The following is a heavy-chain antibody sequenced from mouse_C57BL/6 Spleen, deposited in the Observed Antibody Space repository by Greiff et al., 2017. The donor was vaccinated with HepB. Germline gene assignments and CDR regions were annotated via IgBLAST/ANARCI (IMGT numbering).Heavy chain of an antibody. J-gene: IGHJ2*01. D-gene: IGHD1-1*01. V-gene: IGHV1-82*01. CDR2: IYPGDGDT. Sequence: VKLQESGPELVKPGASVKISCKASGYAFSSSWMNWVKQRPGKGLEWIGRIYPGDGDTNYNGKFKGKATLAADKSSSTAYMQLSSLTSEDSAVYFCAREPGGSSYFDYWGQGTTLTVSS. CDR1: GYAFSSSW. CDR3: AREPGGSSYFDY.